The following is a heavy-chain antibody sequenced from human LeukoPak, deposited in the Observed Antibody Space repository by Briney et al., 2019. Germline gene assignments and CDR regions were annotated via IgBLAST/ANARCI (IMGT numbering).Heavy chain of an antibody. CDR3: ARDLLHYYDSSGYYRVD. J-gene: IGHJ4*02. Sequence: SGTLSLTCAVSGGSISSSNWWSWVRQPPGKGLEWIGEIYHSGSTNYNPSLKSRVTISVDKSKNQFSLKLSSVTAADTAVYYCARDLLHYYDSSGYYRVDWGQGTLVTVSS. CDR1: GGSISSSNW. V-gene: IGHV4-4*02. CDR2: IYHSGST. D-gene: IGHD3-22*01.